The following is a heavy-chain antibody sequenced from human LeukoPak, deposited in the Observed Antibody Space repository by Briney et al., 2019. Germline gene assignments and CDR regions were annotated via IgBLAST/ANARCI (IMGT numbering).Heavy chain of an antibody. J-gene: IGHJ3*02. V-gene: IGHV1-69*01. D-gene: IGHD3-3*01. Sequence: SVKVSCKASGGTFSSYAISWVRQAPGQGLELMGGIIPIFGTANYEQKFQGRVTITADESTSTAFIELSSPGTDGAAVYYCSRVFAQLNYDFWRGYRNDAFDIWGQGTMVTVSS. CDR3: SRVFAQLNYDFWRGYRNDAFDI. CDR2: IIPIFGTA. CDR1: GGTFSSYA.